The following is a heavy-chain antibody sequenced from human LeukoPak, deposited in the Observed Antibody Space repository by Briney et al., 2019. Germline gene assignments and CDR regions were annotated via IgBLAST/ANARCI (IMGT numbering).Heavy chain of an antibody. V-gene: IGHV1-46*01. CDR3: AREIWFGGPLDYYGMDV. Sequence: ASVKVSCKASGYTFTSYYMHWVRQAPGQGLEWMGIINPSGGSTSYAQKFQGRVTMTRDTSTSTVYMELSSLRSEDTAVYYCAREIWFGGPLDYYGMDVWGQGTTVTVSS. CDR2: INPSGGST. D-gene: IGHD3-10*01. CDR1: GYTFTSYY. J-gene: IGHJ6*02.